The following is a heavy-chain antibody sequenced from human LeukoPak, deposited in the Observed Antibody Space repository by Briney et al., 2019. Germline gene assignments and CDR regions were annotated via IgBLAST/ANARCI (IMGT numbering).Heavy chain of an antibody. Sequence: SETLSLTCTVSGGSISSYYWSWIRQPAGKGLEWIGRIYTSGSTNYNPSLKSRVTMPVDTSKNQFSLKLSSVTAADTAVYYCARECGGSCYSGNDAFDIWGQGTMVTVSS. V-gene: IGHV4-4*07. J-gene: IGHJ3*02. D-gene: IGHD2-15*01. CDR1: GGSISSYY. CDR3: ARECGGSCYSGNDAFDI. CDR2: IYTSGST.